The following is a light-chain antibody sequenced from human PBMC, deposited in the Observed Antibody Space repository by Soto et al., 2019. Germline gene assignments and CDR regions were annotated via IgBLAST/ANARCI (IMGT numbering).Light chain of an antibody. V-gene: IGKV1-5*01. CDR2: DAS. CDR3: QQYNNYPYT. J-gene: IGKJ2*01. CDR1: QSISSW. Sequence: DIQMTQSPSTLSASVGDRVTITCRAGQSISSWLAWYQQKPGKAPKLLIYDASTLESGGPSRFSGSGSGTEFTLTISSLQPDDFATYYCQQYNNYPYTFGQGTKLEIK.